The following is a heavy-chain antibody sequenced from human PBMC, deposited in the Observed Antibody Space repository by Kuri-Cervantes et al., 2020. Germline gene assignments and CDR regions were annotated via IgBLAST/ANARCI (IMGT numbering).Heavy chain of an antibody. V-gene: IGHV4-34*01. Sequence: SETLSLTCAVSDYSISSGYYWSWIRQPPGKGLEWIGEINHSGSTNYNPSLKSRVTISVDTSKNQFSLKLSSVTAADTAVYYCARGPPYIVVVTAPRQQDAFDIWGQGTMVTVSS. J-gene: IGHJ3*02. CDR2: INHSGST. CDR3: ARGPPYIVVVTAPRQQDAFDI. CDR1: DYSISSGYY. D-gene: IGHD2-21*02.